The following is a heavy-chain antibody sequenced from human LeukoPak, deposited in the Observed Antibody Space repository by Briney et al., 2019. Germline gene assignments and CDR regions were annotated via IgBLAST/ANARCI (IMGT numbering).Heavy chain of an antibody. D-gene: IGHD3-10*01. CDR1: GGSISSYY. CDR3: ARDQLNNWFDP. J-gene: IGHJ5*02. CDR2: IYYSGST. Sequence: PSETLSLTCTVSGGSISSYYWSWIRQPPGKGLEWIGYIYYSGSTNYNPSLKSRVTISVDTSKNPFSLKLSSVTAADTAVYYCARDQLNNWFDPWGQGTLVTVSS. V-gene: IGHV4-59*01.